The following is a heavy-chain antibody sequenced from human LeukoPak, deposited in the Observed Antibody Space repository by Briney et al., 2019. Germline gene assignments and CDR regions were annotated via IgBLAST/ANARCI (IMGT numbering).Heavy chain of an antibody. J-gene: IGHJ4*02. CDR2: ISWNSGSI. CDR3: AKAGADITIFGVVIKSSAPFDY. V-gene: IGHV3-9*01. CDR1: GFTFDDYA. Sequence: PGGSLRLSCAASGFTFDDYAMHWVRQAPGKGLEWVSGISWNSGSIGYADSVKGRFTISRDNAKNSLYLQMNSLRAEDTALYYCAKAGADITIFGVVIKSSAPFDYCGQGTLVTVSS. D-gene: IGHD3-3*01.